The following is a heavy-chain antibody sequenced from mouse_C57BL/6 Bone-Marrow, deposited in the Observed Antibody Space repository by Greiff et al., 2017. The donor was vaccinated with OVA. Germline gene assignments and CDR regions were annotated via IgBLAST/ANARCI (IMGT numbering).Heavy chain of an antibody. CDR3: AIYDDDSPWFAY. V-gene: IGHV1-54*01. Sequence: VQLQQSGAELVRPGTSVKVSCKASGYAFTNYLIEWVKQRPGQGLQWIGVIIPGSGGNNYNEKFKGKATLTADKSSSTAYMQLSRLTSEDSAVYFCAIYDDDSPWFAYWGQGTLVTVSA. CDR2: IIPGSGGN. CDR1: GYAFTNYL. D-gene: IGHD2-4*01. J-gene: IGHJ3*01.